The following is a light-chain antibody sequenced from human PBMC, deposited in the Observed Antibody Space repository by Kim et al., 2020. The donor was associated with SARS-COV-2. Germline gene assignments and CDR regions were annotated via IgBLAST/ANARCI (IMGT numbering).Light chain of an antibody. Sequence: EIVLTQSPGTLSLSPGERANLSCRASHSISRSCLAWYQQKPGQAPRLLIYDASSRATGIPDRLSGSGSGTDFTLTISSLEPEDFGLYYCQQYGSSPGTFGQGTKVDIK. CDR2: DAS. CDR1: HSISRSC. J-gene: IGKJ1*01. CDR3: QQYGSSPGT. V-gene: IGKV3-20*01.